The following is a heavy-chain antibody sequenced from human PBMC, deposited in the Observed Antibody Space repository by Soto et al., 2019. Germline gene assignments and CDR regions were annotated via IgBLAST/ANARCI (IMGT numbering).Heavy chain of an antibody. Sequence: GGSLRLSCAASGFTFSSHWMSWVRQAPGKGLEWVANIKPDGSEKWYVDSVKGRFTISRDNAKNSLYLQMNSLRAEDTAVYYCARVDYYDSSGLFANAFDIWGQETMVTVS. D-gene: IGHD3-22*01. V-gene: IGHV3-7*04. J-gene: IGHJ3*02. CDR1: GFTFSSHW. CDR2: IKPDGSEK. CDR3: ARVDYYDSSGLFANAFDI.